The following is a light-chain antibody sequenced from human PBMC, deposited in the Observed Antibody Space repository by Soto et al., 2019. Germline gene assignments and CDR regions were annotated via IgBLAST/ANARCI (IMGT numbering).Light chain of an antibody. J-gene: IGKJ1*01. CDR3: QQYHNWPPEDRT. V-gene: IGKV3-15*01. CDR2: GAS. CDR1: QSISSN. Sequence: EIVMTQSAATLSVSPGERATLSCRASQSISSNLAWYQQKPGQAPRLLIYGASTRATGIPARFSGSGSGTEFTLTISSLQSEDFAVYYCQQYHNWPPEDRTCGQGTKVEIK.